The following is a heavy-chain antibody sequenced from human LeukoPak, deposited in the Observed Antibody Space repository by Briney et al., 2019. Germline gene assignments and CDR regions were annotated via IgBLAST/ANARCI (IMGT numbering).Heavy chain of an antibody. D-gene: IGHD4-23*01. V-gene: IGHV3-49*03. CDR1: GFTFGDYA. CDR3: TKRPAFYGGNSGGFDY. Sequence: GGSLRLSCTASGFTFGDYAMSWFRQAPGKGLEWVGFIRSKAYGGTTEYAASVKGRFTISRDDSKSIAYLQMNSLKTEDTAVYYCTKRPAFYGGNSGGFDYWGQGTLVTVSS. CDR2: IRSKAYGGTT. J-gene: IGHJ4*02.